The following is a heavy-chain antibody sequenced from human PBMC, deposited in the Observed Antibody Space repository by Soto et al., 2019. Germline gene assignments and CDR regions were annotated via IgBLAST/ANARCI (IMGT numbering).Heavy chain of an antibody. D-gene: IGHD5-18*01. CDR1: GYTFTSYG. Sequence: VQLVQSGAEVKKPGASVKVSCKASGYTFTSYGISWVRQAPGQGLEGMGWISAYNGNTNYAQKLQGRVTMTTDTSTSTAYMELRSLRSDDTAVYYCARAGFTRGYSYGQPHYYYYGMDVWGQGTTVTVSS. J-gene: IGHJ6*02. CDR3: ARAGFTRGYSYGQPHYYYYGMDV. V-gene: IGHV1-18*01. CDR2: ISAYNGNT.